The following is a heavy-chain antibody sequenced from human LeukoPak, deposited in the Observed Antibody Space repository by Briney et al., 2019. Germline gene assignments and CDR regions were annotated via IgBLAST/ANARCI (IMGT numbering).Heavy chain of an antibody. CDR2: IYYSGST. CDR1: GDSISDSRYY. Sequence: SETLSLTCTVSGDSISDSRYYWGWIRQPPGKGLEWIGSIYYSGSTYYNPSLKSRVTISVDTSRNQFSLKLSSVTAADTAVYYCARGGSGVIAAAAISYWGQGTLVTVSS. V-gene: IGHV4-39*07. CDR3: ARGGSGVIAAAAISY. D-gene: IGHD6-13*01. J-gene: IGHJ4*02.